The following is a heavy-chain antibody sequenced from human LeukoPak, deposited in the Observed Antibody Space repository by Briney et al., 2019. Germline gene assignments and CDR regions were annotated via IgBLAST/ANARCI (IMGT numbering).Heavy chain of an antibody. J-gene: IGHJ6*03. V-gene: IGHV4-34*01. Sequence: SETLSLTCAVYGGSFSGYYWSWIRQPPGKGLEWIGEINHSGSTNYNPSLKSRVTISVDTSKNQFSLKLSSVTAADTAVYYCAVLSPYYYYYMDVWGKGTTVTVSS. CDR3: AVLSPYYYYYMDV. CDR2: INHSGST. CDR1: GGSFSGYY.